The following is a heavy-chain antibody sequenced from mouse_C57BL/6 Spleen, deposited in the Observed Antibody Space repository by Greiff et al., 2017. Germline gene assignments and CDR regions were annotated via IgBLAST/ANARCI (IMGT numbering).Heavy chain of an antibody. D-gene: IGHD3-2*02. J-gene: IGHJ4*01. V-gene: IGHV1-55*01. CDR1: GYTFTSYW. CDR3: ARREDISGYDAMDY. Sequence: QVQLQQPGAELVKPGASVKMSCKASGYTFTSYWITWVKQRPGQGLEWIGDIYPGSGSTNYNEKFKSKATLTVDTSSSTAYMQLSSLTSEDSAVYYCARREDISGYDAMDYWGQGTSVTVSS. CDR2: IYPGSGST.